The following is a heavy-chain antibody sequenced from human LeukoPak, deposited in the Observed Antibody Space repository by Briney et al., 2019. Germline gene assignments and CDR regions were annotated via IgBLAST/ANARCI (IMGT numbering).Heavy chain of an antibody. J-gene: IGHJ4*02. Sequence: GRSLRLSCAPSGFTFSISAMSWVRQAPGTGLEWVSAFSGSGGSTYYADSVQGRFTISRDNSKNTLYLQMNSLRAEDTAVYDCANERHCSGGSCYGVFDYWGQGTLVTVSS. V-gene: IGHV3-23*01. CDR3: ANERHCSGGSCYGVFDY. CDR1: GFTFSISA. D-gene: IGHD2-15*01. CDR2: FSGSGGST.